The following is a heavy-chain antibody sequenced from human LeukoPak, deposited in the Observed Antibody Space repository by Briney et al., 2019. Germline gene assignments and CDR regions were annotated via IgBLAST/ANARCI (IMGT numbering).Heavy chain of an antibody. CDR1: GYTFTSYG. J-gene: IGHJ5*02. Sequence: ASVKVSCKASGYTFTSYGISWVRQARGQGLEWMGWISAYNGNTNYAQKLQGRVTMTTDTSTSTAYMELRSLRSDDTAVYYCASTPHYDILTGYNWFDPWGQGTLVTVSS. CDR3: ASTPHYDILTGYNWFDP. V-gene: IGHV1-18*01. CDR2: ISAYNGNT. D-gene: IGHD3-9*01.